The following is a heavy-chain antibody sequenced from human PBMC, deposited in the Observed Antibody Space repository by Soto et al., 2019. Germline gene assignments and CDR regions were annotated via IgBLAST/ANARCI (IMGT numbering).Heavy chain of an antibody. CDR3: ATDLRPYYYYGMDV. CDR1: GYTLTELS. V-gene: IGHV1-24*01. D-gene: IGHD6-25*01. J-gene: IGHJ6*02. Sequence: ASVKVSCKVSGYTLTELSMHWVRQAPGKGLEWMGGFDPEDGETIYAQKFQGRVTMTEDTSTDTAYMELSSLRSEDTAVYYCATDLRPYYYYGMDVWGQGTTVTVSS. CDR2: FDPEDGET.